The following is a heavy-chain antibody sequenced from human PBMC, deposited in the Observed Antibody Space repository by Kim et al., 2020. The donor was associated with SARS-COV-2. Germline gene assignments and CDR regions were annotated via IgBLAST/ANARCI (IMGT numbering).Heavy chain of an antibody. J-gene: IGHJ4*02. D-gene: IGHD2-15*01. V-gene: IGHV3-48*02. CDR3: ASDAGYCSGGSCYPPGNY. Sequence: VKGRFTISRDNAKNALYLQMNSLRDEDTAVYYCASDAGYCSGGSCYPPGNYWGQGTLVTVSS.